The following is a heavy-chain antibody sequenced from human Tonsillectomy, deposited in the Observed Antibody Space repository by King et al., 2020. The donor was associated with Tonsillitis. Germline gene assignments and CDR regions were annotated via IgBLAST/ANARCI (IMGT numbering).Heavy chain of an antibody. CDR2: VYTSETI. Sequence: LPLQESGPGLVKPPQTLSLTCTVSGGSISIENYSWNWVRQPAGKGLEWIGRVYTSETIDYNPSLKSRASISLNAPKNQFSLSLTSVTAADTAVYFCAAMPGTTAFNSPPHLDVWGKGTTVTVSS. CDR1: GGSISIENYS. V-gene: IGHV4-61*02. D-gene: IGHD2-2*01. J-gene: IGHJ6*04. CDR3: AAMPGTTAFNSPPHLDV.